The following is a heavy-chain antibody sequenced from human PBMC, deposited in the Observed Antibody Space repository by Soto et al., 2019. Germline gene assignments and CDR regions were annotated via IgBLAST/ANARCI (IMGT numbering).Heavy chain of an antibody. V-gene: IGHV4-31*03. CDR2: IYYTGST. CDR3: ARDYYDSSGYYYVDS. CDR1: GGSITTGGYY. J-gene: IGHJ4*02. Sequence: SETLSLTCTVSGGSITTGGYYWSWIRQHPGKGLEWIGYIYYTGSTYYNPSLKSRVTISVDTSKNQFSLKLSSVTAADTAVYYCARDYYDSSGYYYVDSWGQGTQVTVSS. D-gene: IGHD3-22*01.